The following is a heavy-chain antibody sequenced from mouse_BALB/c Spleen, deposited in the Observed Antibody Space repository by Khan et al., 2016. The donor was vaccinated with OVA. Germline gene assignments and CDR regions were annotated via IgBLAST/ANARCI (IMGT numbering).Heavy chain of an antibody. J-gene: IGHJ1*01. V-gene: IGHV9-3-1*01. CDR1: GYTFTNYG. CDR2: INTYTGEP. CDR3: ASGGYGYCDV. Sequence: QVQLKQSGPELKKPGETVKISCKASGYTFTNYGMNWVKQAPGKGLKWMGWINTYTGEPTYADDFKGRFAFSLETSASTAYLQITNLKNEDTATYFWASGGYGYCDVWGAGTTVTVSS.